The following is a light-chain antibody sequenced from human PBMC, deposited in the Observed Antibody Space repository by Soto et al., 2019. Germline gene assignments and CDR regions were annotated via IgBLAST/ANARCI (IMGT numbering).Light chain of an antibody. V-gene: IGLV2-8*01. CDR2: EVT. J-gene: IGLJ1*01. CDR3: SSYAGGNNLYV. Sequence: QSALTQPPSASGSPGQSVTISCTGTSSDVGRYNYVSWYQQHPGKAPKLMISEVTKRPSGVPDRFSGSNSGTTASLTVSGLQAEDEADYYCSSYAGGNNLYVFGTGTKLTVL. CDR1: SSDVGRYNY.